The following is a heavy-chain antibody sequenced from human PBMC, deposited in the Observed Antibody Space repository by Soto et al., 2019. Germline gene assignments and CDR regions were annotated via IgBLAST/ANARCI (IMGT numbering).Heavy chain of an antibody. V-gene: IGHV4-30-4*08. Sequence: QVQLQESGPGLVKPSQTLSLTCTVSGGSITSGDDYWSWIRQPPGKALEWIGYIYHSRITNYNPSLKSRVTISADTSKNQLSLKLSSVTAADXAXYXXXXAXXXVXXXXWDVXXXGTTVIVSS. CDR1: GGSITSGDDY. CDR2: IYHSRIT. J-gene: IGHJ6*01. CDR3: XXAXXXVXXXXWDV.